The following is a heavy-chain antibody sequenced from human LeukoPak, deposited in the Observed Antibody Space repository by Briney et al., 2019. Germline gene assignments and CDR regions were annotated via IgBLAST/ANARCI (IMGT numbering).Heavy chain of an antibody. D-gene: IGHD5-18*01. CDR3: AREAGGTAMVFYYYYYMDV. V-gene: IGHV3-30*03. CDR2: ISYDGTNK. Sequence: GGSLRLSCAASGFTFSRYGIHWVRQAPGKGLQWVAVISYDGTNKYYVDSVKGRFTISRDNSRNTLSLQMNSLRAEDTAVYYCAREAGGTAMVFYYYYYMDVWGKGTTVTVSS. J-gene: IGHJ6*03. CDR1: GFTFSRYG.